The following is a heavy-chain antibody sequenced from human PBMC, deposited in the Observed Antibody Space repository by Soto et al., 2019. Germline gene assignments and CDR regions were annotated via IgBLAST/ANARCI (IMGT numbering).Heavy chain of an antibody. CDR2: IYHSGSA. J-gene: IGHJ4*02. D-gene: IGHD3-10*01. Sequence: SETLSLTCAVSGASISSNKWWFGVRQPPGKGVEWIGGIYHSGSANYNPSLKSRVTISVDKSKNQFSLKLSTVTAADTAVYYCATIKDGPGSLDYWGQGALVTVSS. V-gene: IGHV4-4*02. CDR1: GASISSNKW. CDR3: ATIKDGPGSLDY.